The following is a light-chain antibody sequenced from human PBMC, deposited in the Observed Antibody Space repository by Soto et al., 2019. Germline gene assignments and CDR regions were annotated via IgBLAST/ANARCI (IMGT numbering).Light chain of an antibody. J-gene: IGLJ2*01. CDR3: TSWTTSTTMI. V-gene: IGLV2-14*03. CDR2: YVN. Sequence: QSALTQPASVSGSPGQSITISCTGTSSDIGAYNYVSWYQQHPGKAPKLMIYYVNIRPSGVSNRFSGSKSGNTASLTISGLQAEDEADYYCTSWTTSTTMIFGGGTQLTVL. CDR1: SSDIGAYNY.